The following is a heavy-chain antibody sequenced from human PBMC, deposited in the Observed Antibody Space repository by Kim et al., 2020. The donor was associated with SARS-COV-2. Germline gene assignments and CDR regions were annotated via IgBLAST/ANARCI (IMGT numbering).Heavy chain of an antibody. D-gene: IGHD5-12*01. Sequence: GGSLRLSCAASGFTFSSYAMSWVRQAPGKGLEWVSAISGSGGSTYYADSVKGRFTISRDNSKNTLYLQMNSLRAEDTAVYYCAKMGDGYNEGGDNWFDPWGQGTLVTVSS. J-gene: IGHJ5*02. CDR3: AKMGDGYNEGGDNWFDP. CDR1: GFTFSSYA. V-gene: IGHV3-23*01. CDR2: ISGSGGST.